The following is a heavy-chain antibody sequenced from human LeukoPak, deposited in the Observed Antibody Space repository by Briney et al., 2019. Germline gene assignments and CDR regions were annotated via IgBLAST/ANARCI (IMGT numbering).Heavy chain of an antibody. J-gene: IGHJ4*02. Sequence: ASVKVSCKASGYTFTGYYMHWVRQAPGQGLEWMGWINPNSGGTNYAQKFQGRVTMTRDTSISTAYMELSRLRSDDTAVYYCARLGIVGATTPADFDYWGQGTLVTVSS. D-gene: IGHD1-26*01. CDR2: INPNSGGT. V-gene: IGHV1-2*02. CDR1: GYTFTGYY. CDR3: ARLGIVGATTPADFDY.